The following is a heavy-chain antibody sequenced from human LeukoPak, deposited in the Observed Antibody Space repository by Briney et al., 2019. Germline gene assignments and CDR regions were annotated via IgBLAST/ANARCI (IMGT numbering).Heavy chain of an antibody. V-gene: IGHV3-20*04. Sequence: PGGSLRLSCAASGFTFDDYGLSWVRQAPGKGLEWVSGINWNGGSTGYADSVKGRFTISRDNAKNSLYLQMNSLRAGDTALYYCARETRIAVAGNAFDIWGQGTMVTVSS. CDR3: ARETRIAVAGNAFDI. CDR1: GFTFDDYG. CDR2: INWNGGST. J-gene: IGHJ3*02. D-gene: IGHD6-19*01.